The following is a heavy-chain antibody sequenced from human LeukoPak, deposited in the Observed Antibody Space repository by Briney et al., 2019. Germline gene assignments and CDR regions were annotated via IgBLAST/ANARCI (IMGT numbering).Heavy chain of an antibody. D-gene: IGHD5-12*01. V-gene: IGHV4-39*07. J-gene: IGHJ5*02. CDR3: ARSVSAYAGRGWFDP. Sequence: PSETLSLTCSVSGGSIRSLGYSWGWIRQPPGKGLEWIASMYYTGTTYYNPSLKSRVTMSVGTSKNQFSLNLTSVTAADTAVFYCARSVSAYAGRGWFDPWGQGTLVTVSS. CDR2: MYYTGTT. CDR1: GGSIRSLGYS.